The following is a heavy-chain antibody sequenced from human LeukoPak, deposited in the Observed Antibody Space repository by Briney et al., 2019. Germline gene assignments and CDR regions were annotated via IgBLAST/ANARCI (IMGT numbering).Heavy chain of an antibody. V-gene: IGHV3-23*01. CDR2: ITTGDGNT. Sequence: PGGSLRLSCTASGFTFSGYTMTWVRQAPGKGLKWVSTITTGDGNTYYADSVKGRFTVPRDDSKNTLYLQMNSLRAEDTAVYYCAKDGGLWVSAHWGDSWGRGTLVTVSS. J-gene: IGHJ4*02. D-gene: IGHD7-27*01. CDR3: AKDGGLWVSAHWGDS. CDR1: GFTFSGYT.